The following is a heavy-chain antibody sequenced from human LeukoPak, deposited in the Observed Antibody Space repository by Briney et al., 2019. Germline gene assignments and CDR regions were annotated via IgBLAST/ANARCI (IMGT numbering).Heavy chain of an antibody. CDR3: ARASYCSGGSCYSDDYYDMDV. D-gene: IGHD2-15*01. Sequence: RASVKVSCKASGGTFSSYAISWVRQAPGQGLEWMGGIIPIFGTANYAQKFQGRVTITADESTSTAYMELSSLRSEDTAVYYCARASYCSGGSCYSDDYYDMDVWGKGTTVTVSS. V-gene: IGHV1-69*13. CDR2: IIPIFGTA. CDR1: GGTFSSYA. J-gene: IGHJ6*04.